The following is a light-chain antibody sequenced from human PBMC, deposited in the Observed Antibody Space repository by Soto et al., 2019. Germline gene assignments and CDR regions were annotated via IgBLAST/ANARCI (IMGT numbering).Light chain of an antibody. CDR2: GAS. CDR3: QHYDNWPPWT. CDR1: QNLGTLY. V-gene: IGKV3-15*01. Sequence: EVVLTQSPGTLSLSPGERGTLSCRASQNLGTLYLAWFQQKSGQAPRLLIYGASTRANDIPARFSGSGSGTEFTLTIRSLQSEDIAVYYCQHYDNWPPWTFGQGTKVDNK. J-gene: IGKJ1*01.